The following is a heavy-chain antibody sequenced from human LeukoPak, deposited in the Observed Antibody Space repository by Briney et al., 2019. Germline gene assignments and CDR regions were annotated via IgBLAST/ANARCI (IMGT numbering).Heavy chain of an antibody. D-gene: IGHD3-10*01. CDR1: GYTFTSYG. CDR3: ARSFKYYYGSWNYFDY. Sequence: GASVKVSCKASGYTFTSYGISWVRQAPGQGLEWMGWISAYNGNTNYAQKLQGRVTMTTDTSTSTAYTELRSLRSDDTAVYYCARSFKYYYGSWNYFDYWGQGTLVTVSS. CDR2: ISAYNGNT. V-gene: IGHV1-18*04. J-gene: IGHJ4*02.